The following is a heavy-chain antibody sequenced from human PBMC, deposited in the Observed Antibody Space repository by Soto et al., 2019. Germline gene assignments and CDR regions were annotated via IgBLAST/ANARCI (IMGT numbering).Heavy chain of an antibody. Sequence: EVQLVESGGGLVQPGGSLRLSCGASGFTFRTYWLSWVRQVPGKGLEWVANINQDGSEKNYVDSVKGRFTNSRDNAKSSPHLQMSSLRAEDTALYYCARDGSTSWYSYDYHGMDVWGQGTTVTVSS. CDR2: INQDGSEK. D-gene: IGHD5-18*01. J-gene: IGHJ6*02. CDR3: ARDGSTSWYSYDYHGMDV. CDR1: GFTFRTYW. V-gene: IGHV3-7*05.